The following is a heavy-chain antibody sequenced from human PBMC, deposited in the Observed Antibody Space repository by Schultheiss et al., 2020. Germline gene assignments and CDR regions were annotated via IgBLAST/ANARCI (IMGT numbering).Heavy chain of an antibody. CDR1: GFTFSSYG. V-gene: IGHV3-30*03. Sequence: GGSLRISCAASGFTFSSYGMHWVRQAPGKGLEWVAVISYDGSNKYYADSVKGRFTISRDNSKNTLYLQMNSLRAEDTAVYYCARDRGYSYGSLDYWGQGTLVTVSS. J-gene: IGHJ4*02. CDR3: ARDRGYSYGSLDY. CDR2: ISYDGSNK. D-gene: IGHD5-18*01.